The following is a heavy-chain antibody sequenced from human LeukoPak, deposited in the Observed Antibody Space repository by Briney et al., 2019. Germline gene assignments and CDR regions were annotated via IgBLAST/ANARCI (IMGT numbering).Heavy chain of an antibody. CDR1: GFTFSSYS. D-gene: IGHD3-22*01. CDR3: ARVGDSSGFESFDY. CDR2: ISSSSSYI. J-gene: IGHJ4*02. V-gene: IGHV3-21*01. Sequence: SGGSLRLSCAASGFTFSSYSMNWVRQAPGKGLEWVSSISSSSSYIYYADSVKGRFTISRDNAKSSLYLQMNSLRAEDTAVYYCARVGDSSGFESFDYWGQGTLVTVSS.